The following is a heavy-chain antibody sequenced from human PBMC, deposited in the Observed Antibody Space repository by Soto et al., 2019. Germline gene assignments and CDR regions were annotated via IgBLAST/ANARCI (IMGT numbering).Heavy chain of an antibody. CDR3: AKDFHIVANYFDY. D-gene: IGHD2-21*01. J-gene: IGHJ4*02. V-gene: IGHV3-9*01. Sequence: EVQLVESGGGLVQPGRSLRLSCAASGFTFDDYAMHWVRQAPGKGLEWVSGISWNSGSIGYADSVKGRFTISRDNAKNSLYLQINSLRAEDTALYYCAKDFHIVANYFDYWGQGTLVTVSS. CDR1: GFTFDDYA. CDR2: ISWNSGSI.